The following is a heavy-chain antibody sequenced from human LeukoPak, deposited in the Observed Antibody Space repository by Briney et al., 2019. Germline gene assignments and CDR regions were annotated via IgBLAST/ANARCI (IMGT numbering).Heavy chain of an antibody. CDR2: INHSGST. V-gene: IGHV4-34*01. D-gene: IGHD3-9*01. Sequence: SETLSLTCAVYGGSFSDYYWTWIRQPPGKGLEWIGEINHSGSTNYNPSLKSRVTISVDTSKNQFSLKLSSVTAADTAVYYCAIHYDILTGHDAFDIWGQGTMVTVSS. CDR3: AIHYDILTGHDAFDI. J-gene: IGHJ3*02. CDR1: GGSFSDYY.